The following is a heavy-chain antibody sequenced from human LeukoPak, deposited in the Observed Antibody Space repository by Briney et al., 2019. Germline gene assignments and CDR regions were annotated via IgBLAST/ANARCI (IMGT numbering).Heavy chain of an antibody. Sequence: GGSLRLSCAASGFSFRSHGMSWVRQTPGKGLEWVSGIIGGAGSTYYADSVKGRFTISGDNSKNTLFLQMNSLRAEDTAVYYCAHGAMYQLDYWGQGTLVTVSS. V-gene: IGHV3-23*01. CDR3: AHGAMYQLDY. CDR1: GFSFRSHG. CDR2: IIGGAGST. D-gene: IGHD2-2*01. J-gene: IGHJ4*02.